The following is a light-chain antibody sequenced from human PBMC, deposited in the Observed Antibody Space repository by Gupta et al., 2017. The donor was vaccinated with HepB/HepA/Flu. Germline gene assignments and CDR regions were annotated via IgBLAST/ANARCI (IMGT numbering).Light chain of an antibody. J-gene: IGLJ1*01. CDR3: QAWDSTTGV. V-gene: IGLV3-1*01. CDR1: KSGDKY. Sequence: SCALTQPPSVTVPPGQPASITCSGAKSGDKYTCWYQQKPAQSPVLVIYQEYKRPSGTPERFSGSNSGNTATLTIRGTQAMDVADYYWQAWDSTTGVFGTGTKVTVL. CDR2: QEY.